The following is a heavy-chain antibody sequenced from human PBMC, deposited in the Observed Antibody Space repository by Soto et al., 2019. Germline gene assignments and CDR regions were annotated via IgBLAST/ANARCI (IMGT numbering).Heavy chain of an antibody. CDR2: ISYDGSDK. D-gene: IGHD3-10*01. J-gene: IGHJ4*02. CDR1: GFPFTSYG. V-gene: IGHV3-30*03. CDR3: VGGQYYFDY. Sequence: QVQLVESGGGVVQPGRSLRLSCAASGFPFTSYGMHWVREGPDKGLEWVAIISYDGSDKYYADSVKGRFTISRDNSKNPLYLQMNGLRPEDTALYYCVGGQYYFDYRGQGTLVIVSS.